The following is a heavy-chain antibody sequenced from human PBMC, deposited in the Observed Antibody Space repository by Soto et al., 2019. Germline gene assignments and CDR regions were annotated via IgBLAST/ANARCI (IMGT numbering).Heavy chain of an antibody. V-gene: IGHV1-69*01. CDR1: GGTFSSYA. J-gene: IGHJ5*02. D-gene: IGHD6-6*01. CDR2: IIPIFGTA. Sequence: QVQLVQSGAEVKKPGSSVKVSCKASGGTFSSYAISWVRQAPGQGLEWMGGIIPIFGTANYAQKFQGRVTTTADETNRTAHMERSRLGTEDTAGYYCAREGLYSSSSLGWFDPWGQGTLVTVSS. CDR3: AREGLYSSSSLGWFDP.